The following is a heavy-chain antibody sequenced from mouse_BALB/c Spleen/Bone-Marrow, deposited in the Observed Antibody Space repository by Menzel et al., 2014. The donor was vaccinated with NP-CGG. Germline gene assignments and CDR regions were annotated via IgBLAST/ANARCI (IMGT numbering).Heavy chain of an antibody. D-gene: IGHD2-14*01. CDR1: GYTFTDYW. J-gene: IGHJ3*01. CDR3: ARSDYRYDPLAN. Sequence: VQLQQSGAELVMPGASVKMSCKASGYTFTDYWMHWVKQRPGQGLEWIGAIDTSDSYISYNQKFKGKATLTVDESSSTAYMQFSSLTPEDSAVYHCARSDYRYDPLANWGQGTLVTVSA. V-gene: IGHV1-69*01. CDR2: IDTSDSYI.